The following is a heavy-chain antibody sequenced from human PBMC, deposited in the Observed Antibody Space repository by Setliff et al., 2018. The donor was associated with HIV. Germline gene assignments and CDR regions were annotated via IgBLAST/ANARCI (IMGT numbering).Heavy chain of an antibody. D-gene: IGHD3-3*01. CDR1: GGSISSYY. Sequence: SETLSLTCTVSGGSISSYYWSWIRQPPGKGLEWIGYIYYSGSTNYNPSPKSRVTISVDTSKNQFSLKLSSVIAADTAVYYCARIFGDQGYYYGMDVWGQGTTVTVSS. CDR3: ARIFGDQGYYYGMDV. V-gene: IGHV4-59*01. CDR2: IYYSGST. J-gene: IGHJ6*02.